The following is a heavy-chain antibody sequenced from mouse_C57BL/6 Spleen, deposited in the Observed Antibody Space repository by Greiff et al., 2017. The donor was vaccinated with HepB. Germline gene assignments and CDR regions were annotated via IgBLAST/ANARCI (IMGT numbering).Heavy chain of an antibody. CDR2: IDPETGGT. J-gene: IGHJ4*01. V-gene: IGHV1-15*01. CDR3: TRPAFYYAMDY. CDR1: GYTFTDYE. Sequence: SGAELVRPGASVTLSCKASGYTFTDYEMHWVKQTPVHGLEWIGAIDPETGGTAYNQKFKGKAILTADNSSSTAYMEPRSLTSEDSAVYYCTRPAFYYAMDYWGQGTSVTVSS.